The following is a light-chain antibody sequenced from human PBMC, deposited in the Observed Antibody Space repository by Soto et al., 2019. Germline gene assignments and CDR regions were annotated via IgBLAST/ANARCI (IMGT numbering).Light chain of an antibody. V-gene: IGKV3-15*01. J-gene: IGKJ1*01. CDR1: QSVYSS. Sequence: TVMTQSPATLSVSPGERATLSCRASQSVYSSLAWYQQKPGQAPRLLIYGASTRATGIPARFSGSGSGTEFTLTISSLQSEDFATYSCQQYKNYWTFGQGTKVDIK. CDR2: GAS. CDR3: QQYKNYWT.